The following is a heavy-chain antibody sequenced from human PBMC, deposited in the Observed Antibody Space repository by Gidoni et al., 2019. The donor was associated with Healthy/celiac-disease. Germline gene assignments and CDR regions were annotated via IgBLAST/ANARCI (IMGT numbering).Heavy chain of an antibody. D-gene: IGHD3-22*01. V-gene: IGHV3-30*18. CDR3: AKERDSSGYYYRLLGRNDAFDI. CDR1: GFTFSSYG. Sequence: QVQLVESGGGVVQPGRSLRLSCAASGFTFSSYGMHWVRQAPGKGLEWVAVISYDGSNKYYADSVKGRFTISRDNSKNTLYLQMNSLRAEDTAVYYCAKERDSSGYYYRLLGRNDAFDIWGQGTMVTVSS. J-gene: IGHJ3*02. CDR2: ISYDGSNK.